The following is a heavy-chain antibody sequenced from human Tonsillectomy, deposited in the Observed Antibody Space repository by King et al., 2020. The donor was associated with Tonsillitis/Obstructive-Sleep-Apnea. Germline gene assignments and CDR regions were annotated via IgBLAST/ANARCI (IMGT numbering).Heavy chain of an antibody. CDR2: INHSGST. V-gene: IGHV4-34*01. J-gene: IGHJ6*03. Sequence: VQLQQWGAGLLKPSETLSLTCAVYGGSFSGYYWSWIRQPPGKGLEWIGEINHSGSTKYNPSLKSRVTISVDTSKNQFSLKLSSVTAADTAVYYCAGGRCSGYSCYGLYSYYYMDVWGKGTTVTVSS. CDR1: GGSFSGYY. D-gene: IGHD2-15*01. CDR3: AGGRCSGYSCYGLYSYYYMDV.